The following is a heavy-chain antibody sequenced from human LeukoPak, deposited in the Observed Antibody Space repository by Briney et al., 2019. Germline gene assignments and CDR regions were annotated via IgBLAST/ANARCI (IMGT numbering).Heavy chain of an antibody. Sequence: PGGSLRLSCAASGFTFSSYSMNWVRQAPGKGLEWVSSISSSSSYIYYADSVKGRFTISRDNAKNSLYLQMNSLRAEDTAVYYCARALVATIYGNFDYWAQGTLVTVSS. J-gene: IGHJ4*02. CDR3: ARALVATIYGNFDY. CDR1: GFTFSSYS. V-gene: IGHV3-21*01. D-gene: IGHD5-12*01. CDR2: ISSSSSYI.